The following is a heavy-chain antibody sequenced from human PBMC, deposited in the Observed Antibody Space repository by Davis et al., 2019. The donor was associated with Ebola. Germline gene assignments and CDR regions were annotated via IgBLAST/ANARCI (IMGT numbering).Heavy chain of an antibody. CDR1: GLTLCDHY. V-gene: IGHV3-72*01. Sequence: PGGSLTLSCAASGLTLCDHYMDWARHAPGEGREWGGCTRNKAHIYNTKYAASVKGRFTISRDDSKNSLYLQMNSLKTEDTAVFYCAREPVLYSSGWYGYYYYMDVWGKGTTVTVSS. CDR3: AREPVLYSSGWYGYYYYMDV. CDR2: TRNKAHIYNT. J-gene: IGHJ6*03. D-gene: IGHD6-19*01.